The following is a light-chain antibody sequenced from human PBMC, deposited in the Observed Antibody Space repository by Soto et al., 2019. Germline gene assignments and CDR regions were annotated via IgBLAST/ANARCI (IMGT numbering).Light chain of an antibody. CDR3: QQYNNWPPWT. Sequence: VVMTQSPATLSVSPGARATLSCRASQSVSSNLAWYQQKPGQAPRLLIYGASNRATGIPARFSGSGSGTDFTLIISSLQSEDFAVYYCQQYNNWPPWTFGRGTKVDIK. CDR2: GAS. CDR1: QSVSSN. J-gene: IGKJ1*01. V-gene: IGKV3-15*01.